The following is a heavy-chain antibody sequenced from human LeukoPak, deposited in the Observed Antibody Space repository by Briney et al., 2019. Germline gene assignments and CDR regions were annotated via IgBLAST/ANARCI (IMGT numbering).Heavy chain of an antibody. V-gene: IGHV3-15*01. CDR3: VWSSTWNRRFYLDQ. CDR1: GITLSDFW. Sequence: GGSLRLSCAASGITLSDFWFSWVRQAPGKGLEWVARIKAKIHGETIDYAAPVRGRFTISRDDSRNMVYLQMSSLRTDDTAVYYCVWSSTWNRRFYLDQWGQGTLVTVSS. CDR2: IKAKIHGETI. J-gene: IGHJ4*02. D-gene: IGHD6-6*01.